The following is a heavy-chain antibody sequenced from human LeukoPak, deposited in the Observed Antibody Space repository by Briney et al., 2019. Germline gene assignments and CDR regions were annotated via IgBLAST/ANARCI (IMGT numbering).Heavy chain of an antibody. Sequence: ASVKVSCKASGGTFSSYAISWVRQAPGQGLEWMGGIIPIFGTANYAQKFHDRVTITAVESMSTIYMELSSLRSEDTAVYYCARGWLAETMVVTPYNYWGQGTLVTVSS. CDR1: GGTFSSYA. J-gene: IGHJ4*02. D-gene: IGHD4-23*01. CDR2: IIPIFGTA. V-gene: IGHV1-69*13. CDR3: ARGWLAETMVVTPYNY.